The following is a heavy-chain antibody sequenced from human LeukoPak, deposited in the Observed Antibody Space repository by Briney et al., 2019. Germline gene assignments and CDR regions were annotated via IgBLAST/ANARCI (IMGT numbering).Heavy chain of an antibody. J-gene: IGHJ4*02. CDR2: IRYDGSNK. D-gene: IGHD3-22*01. V-gene: IGHV3-30*02. CDR3: ARDQGLGNYYDSSGYWRY. Sequence: GGSLRLSCAASEFTFSSYGMHWVRQAPGKGLEWVAFIRYDGSNKYYADSVKGRFTISRDNSKNTLYLQMNSLRAEDTAVYYCARDQGLGNYYDSSGYWRYWGQGTLVTVSS. CDR1: EFTFSSYG.